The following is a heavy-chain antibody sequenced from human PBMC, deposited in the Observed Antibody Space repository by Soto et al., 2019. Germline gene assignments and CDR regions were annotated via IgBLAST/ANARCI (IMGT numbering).Heavy chain of an antibody. CDR2: ISAYNGNT. CDR3: ARDRFGAVDYSYYYGMDV. CDR1: GYTFTSYG. V-gene: IGHV1-18*01. J-gene: IGHJ6*02. D-gene: IGHD3-10*01. Sequence: ASVKVSCKASGYTFTSYGISWVRQAPGQGLEWMGWISAYNGNTNYAQKLQGRVTMTTDTSTSTAYMELRSLRSEGTAVYYCARDRFGAVDYSYYYGMDVWGQGTTVTVSS.